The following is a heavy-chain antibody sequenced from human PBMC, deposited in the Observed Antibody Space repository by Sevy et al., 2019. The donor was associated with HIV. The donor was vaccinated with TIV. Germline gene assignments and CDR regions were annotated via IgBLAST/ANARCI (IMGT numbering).Heavy chain of an antibody. CDR3: AKDKYITMVRGVIDY. V-gene: IGHV3-30*18. J-gene: IGHJ4*02. D-gene: IGHD3-10*01. CDR1: GFTFSSYG. Sequence: GGSLRLSCAASGFTFSSYGMHWVRQAPGKGLEWVAVISYDGSNKYYADSVKGRFTISRDNSKNTLYLQMNSLRAEDTDVYYCAKDKYITMVRGVIDYWGQGTLVTVSS. CDR2: ISYDGSNK.